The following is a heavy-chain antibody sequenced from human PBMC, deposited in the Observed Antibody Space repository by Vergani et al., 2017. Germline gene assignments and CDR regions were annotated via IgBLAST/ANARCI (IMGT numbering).Heavy chain of an antibody. CDR1: GGSISSYY. Sequence: QVQLQESGPGLVKPSETLSLTCTVAGGSISSYYWSGIRKPPGTGLEWIGYIYYSGSTNYNPSLKSRVTISVDTAKNQFSLKLSSVTAADTAGYYCARGWPFIDFWGQGTLVTVSS. V-gene: IGHV4-59*01. D-gene: IGHD6-13*01. CDR2: IYYSGST. J-gene: IGHJ4*02. CDR3: ARGWPFIDF.